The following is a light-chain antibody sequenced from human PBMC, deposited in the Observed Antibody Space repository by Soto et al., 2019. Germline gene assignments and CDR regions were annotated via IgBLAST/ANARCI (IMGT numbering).Light chain of an antibody. V-gene: IGKV3-11*01. CDR3: QQRSNWPLIT. J-gene: IGKJ5*01. CDR1: QSVSSY. Sequence: EIVLTQSPATLSLSPGERATLSCRASQSVSSYLAWYQQKPGQAPRLLIYDASNRATAIPGRFSGSGSGTDFTLTISSLEPEDFAVYYCQQRSNWPLITFGQGTRLEIK. CDR2: DAS.